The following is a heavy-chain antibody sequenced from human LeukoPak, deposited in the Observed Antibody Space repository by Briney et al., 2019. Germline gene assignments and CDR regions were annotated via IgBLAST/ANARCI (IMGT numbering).Heavy chain of an antibody. CDR3: ARAGYCSGGSCFPDDAFDI. D-gene: IGHD2-15*01. V-gene: IGHV1-8*01. CDR1: GYTFTSYD. J-gene: IGHJ3*02. CDR2: MNPNSGNT. Sequence: ASVKVSCKASGYTFTSYDINWVRQATGQGLEWMGWMNPNSGNTGYAQKFQGRVTMTRNTSISTAYMELSSLRSEDTAVYYCARAGYCSGGSCFPDDAFDIWGQGTMVTVSS.